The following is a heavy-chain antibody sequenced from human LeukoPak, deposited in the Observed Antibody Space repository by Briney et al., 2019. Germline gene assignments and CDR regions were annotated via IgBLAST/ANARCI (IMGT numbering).Heavy chain of an antibody. Sequence: SETLSLTCTVSGAPIRTYYWDWIRQAPGKGLEWIGCISDSGTTYYNPSLRSRVTISLDTSKNHFSLKLTSVTAADRAVYFCTKGYYEPFDYWGQGMMVTVSS. CDR2: ISDSGTT. CDR1: GAPIRTYY. CDR3: TKGYYEPFDY. J-gene: IGHJ4*02. D-gene: IGHD3-22*01. V-gene: IGHV4-59*01.